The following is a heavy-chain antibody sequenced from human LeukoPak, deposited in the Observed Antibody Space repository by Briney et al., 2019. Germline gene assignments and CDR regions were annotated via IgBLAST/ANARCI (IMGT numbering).Heavy chain of an antibody. V-gene: IGHV3-21*01. CDR1: GFTFSSYS. CDR3: ARDPDSLYGSGTTVG. D-gene: IGHD3-10*01. CDR2: ISSSSSYI. Sequence: GGSLRLSCAASGFTFSSYSMNWVRQAPGKGLEWVSSISSSSSYIYYADSVKGRFTISRDNAKNSLYLQMNSLRAEDTAVYYCARDPDSLYGSGTTVGGGQGTLVTVSS. J-gene: IGHJ4*02.